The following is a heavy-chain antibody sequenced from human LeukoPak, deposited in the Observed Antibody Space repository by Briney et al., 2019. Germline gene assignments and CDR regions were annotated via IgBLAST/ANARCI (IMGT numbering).Heavy chain of an antibody. CDR1: GGSISSGGYY. J-gene: IGHJ4*02. CDR2: TYYSGST. V-gene: IGHV4-31*03. CDR3: ARGGQQLGYYFDY. Sequence: SQTLSLTCTVSGGSISSGGYYWSWIRQHPGKGLEWIGYTYYSGSTYYNPSLKSRVTISVDTSKNQFSLKLSSVTAADTAVYYCARGGQQLGYYFDYWGQGTLVTVSS. D-gene: IGHD6-13*01.